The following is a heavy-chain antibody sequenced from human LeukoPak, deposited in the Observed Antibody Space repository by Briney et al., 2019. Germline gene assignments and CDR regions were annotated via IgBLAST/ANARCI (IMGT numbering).Heavy chain of an antibody. J-gene: IGHJ4*02. CDR1: GFTFSSYA. Sequence: GGSLSLSCAASGFTFSSYAMSWVRQAPGKGLEWVSAISGSGGSTYYADSVKGRFTISRDNSKNTLYLQMNSLRAEDTAVYYCAKDGSYAWDYFDYWGQGTLVTVSS. D-gene: IGHD2-2*01. CDR3: AKDGSYAWDYFDY. CDR2: ISGSGGST. V-gene: IGHV3-23*01.